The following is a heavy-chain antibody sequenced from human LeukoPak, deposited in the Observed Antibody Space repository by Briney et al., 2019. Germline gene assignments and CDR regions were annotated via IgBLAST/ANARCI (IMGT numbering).Heavy chain of an antibody. Sequence: GGSLRLSCAASGFTFSTYIMNWVRQAPGKGLEWVSYISTTGTIYYADSVEGRFTISRDNAKNSLYLQMNSLRAEDTAVYYCARDVVGMGGYGAYVGLPLDYWDQGTLVTVSS. J-gene: IGHJ4*02. CDR1: GFTFSTYI. D-gene: IGHD5-12*01. V-gene: IGHV3-69-1*01. CDR3: ARDVVGMGGYGAYVGLPLDY. CDR2: ISTTGTI.